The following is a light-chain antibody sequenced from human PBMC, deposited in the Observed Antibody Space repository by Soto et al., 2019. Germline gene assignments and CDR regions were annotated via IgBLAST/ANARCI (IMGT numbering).Light chain of an antibody. Sequence: QSVLTQPASVSGSPGQSITISCTGTSSDIGFSNFVSWYQQHPGKAPKLIIYDVTYRPSGVSSRFSGSKSGNTASLTISGLQAEDEADYYCISYTGSSTSYVFGSGTKVTVL. V-gene: IGLV2-14*03. J-gene: IGLJ1*01. CDR2: DVT. CDR1: SSDIGFSNF. CDR3: ISYTGSSTSYV.